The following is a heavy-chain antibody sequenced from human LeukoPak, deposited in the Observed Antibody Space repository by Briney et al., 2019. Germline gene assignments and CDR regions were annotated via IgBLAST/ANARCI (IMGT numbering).Heavy chain of an antibody. J-gene: IGHJ4*02. Sequence: GESLKISCKGSGYTLTTYWIAWVRQMPGKGLEWMGIIYPGDSDTRYSPSFQGQVTISADKSISTAYLQWSSLKASDTAMFYCARLGITGTTLYYFDYWGQGTLVTVSS. CDR2: IYPGDSDT. V-gene: IGHV5-51*01. CDR1: GYTLTTYW. CDR3: ARLGITGTTLYYFDY. D-gene: IGHD1-20*01.